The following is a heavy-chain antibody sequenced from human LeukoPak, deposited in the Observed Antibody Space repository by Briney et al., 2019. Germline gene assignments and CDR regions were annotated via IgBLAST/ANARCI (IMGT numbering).Heavy chain of an antibody. Sequence: PGGSLRLSCAASGFTFDDYTMHWVRQAPGKGLEWVSLSWDSGNTYYADSVKGRFTISRDNSKNSLSLQMNSLRAEDTALYYCAKGPGAAVGKRYIQHWGQGTLVTVSS. J-gene: IGHJ1*01. CDR1: GFTFDDYT. CDR2: SWDSGNT. CDR3: AKGPGAAVGKRYIQH. V-gene: IGHV3-43D*03. D-gene: IGHD6-13*01.